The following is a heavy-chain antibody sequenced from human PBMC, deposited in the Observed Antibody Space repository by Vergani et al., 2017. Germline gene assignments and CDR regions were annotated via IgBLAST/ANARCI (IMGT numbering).Heavy chain of an antibody. D-gene: IGHD4-23*01. J-gene: IGHJ5*02. CDR1: GGSISSGGYS. CDR2: IYHSGST. CDR3: ALAHYGGNWFDP. V-gene: IGHV4-30-2*01. Sequence: QLQLQESGSGLVKPSQTLSLTCAVSGGSISSGGYSWSWIRQPPGKGLEWIGYIYHSGSTYYTPSLKSRVTISVDRSKNQFSLKLSSVTAADTAVYYCALAHYGGNWFDPWGQGTLVTVSS.